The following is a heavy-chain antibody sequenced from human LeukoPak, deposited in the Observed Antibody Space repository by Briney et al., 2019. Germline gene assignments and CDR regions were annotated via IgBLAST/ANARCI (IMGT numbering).Heavy chain of an antibody. V-gene: IGHV4-34*01. D-gene: IGHD4-11*01. J-gene: IGHJ5*02. Sequence: SETLSLTCAVYGGSFSGYYWSWIRQPPGKGLEWIGEINHSGSTNYNPSLKSRVTISVDKSKNQFSLKLSSVTAADTAVYYCARDSNYRFDPWGQGTLVTVSS. CDR3: ARDSNYRFDP. CDR2: INHSGST. CDR1: GGSFSGYY.